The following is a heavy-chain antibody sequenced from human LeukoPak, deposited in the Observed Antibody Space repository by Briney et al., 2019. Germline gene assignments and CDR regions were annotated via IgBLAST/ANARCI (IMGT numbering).Heavy chain of an antibody. D-gene: IGHD3-22*01. CDR2: ISGSADST. CDR1: GFTFSSYA. Sequence: GGSLRLSCAASGFTFSSYAMSWVRHAPGKGLEWVSDISGSADSTYYADYVKGRFTISRDNSKNTLYLQMNSLRAEDTAVYYCAKDHDNYYVSSGYTPFDYWGQGTLVTVSS. V-gene: IGHV3-23*01. CDR3: AKDHDNYYVSSGYTPFDY. J-gene: IGHJ4*02.